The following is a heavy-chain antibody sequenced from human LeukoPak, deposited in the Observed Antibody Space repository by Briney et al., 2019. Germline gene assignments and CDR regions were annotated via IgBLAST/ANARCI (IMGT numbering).Heavy chain of an antibody. Sequence: SETLSLTCTVSGGSISSGGYYWSWIRQHPGKGLEGIGYIYYSGSTYYNPSLKRRLTISVHPSKNQLSLKLTSVTAAATAVYYCARDGDYDLVEGDSPRSFYYMDVWGKGTTVTVSS. CDR1: GGSISSGGYY. D-gene: IGHD4-17*01. J-gene: IGHJ6*03. CDR2: IYYSGST. V-gene: IGHV4-31*03. CDR3: ARDGDYDLVEGDSPRSFYYMDV.